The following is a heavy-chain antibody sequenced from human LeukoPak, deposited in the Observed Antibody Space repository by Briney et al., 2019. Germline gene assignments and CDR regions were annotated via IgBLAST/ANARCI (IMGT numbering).Heavy chain of an antibody. CDR3: AKDPADNYLDYYDSSGYYGNYFDY. D-gene: IGHD3-22*01. J-gene: IGHJ4*02. Sequence: PGGSLRLSCAASGFTFSSYGMHWVRQAPGKGLEWVAFIRYDGSNKYYADSVKGRFTISRDNSKNTLYLQMNSLRAEDTAVYYCAKDPADNYLDYYDSSGYYGNYFDYWGQGTLVTVSS. CDR2: IRYDGSNK. CDR1: GFTFSSYG. V-gene: IGHV3-30*02.